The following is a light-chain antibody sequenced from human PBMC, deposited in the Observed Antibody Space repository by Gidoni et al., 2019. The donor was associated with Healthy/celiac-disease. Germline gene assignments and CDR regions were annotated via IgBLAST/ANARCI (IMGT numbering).Light chain of an antibody. CDR2: KDS. J-gene: IGLJ2*01. CDR3: QSADSSGTYVV. Sequence: SYELTQPPSVSVSPGQTARITCSGDALPKQYAYWYQQKPGQAPVLVIYKDSERPSGIPERLSGSSSGKTVTVTISGVQAEDEADYYCQSADSSGTYVVFGGGTKLTVL. CDR1: ALPKQY. V-gene: IGLV3-25*03.